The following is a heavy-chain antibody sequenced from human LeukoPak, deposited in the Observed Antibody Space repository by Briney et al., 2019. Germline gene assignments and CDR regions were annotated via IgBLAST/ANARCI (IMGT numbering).Heavy chain of an antibody. CDR2: IFHTGNT. CDR3: ATEVYYDGSGPHFDY. Sequence: SGTLSLTCAVSGGSISSSNWWSWVRQPPGKGLEWIGEIFHTGNTNYNPSLKSRVTISVDKSKKQFSLKLSSVTAADTAVYYCATEVYYDGSGPHFDYWGQGTLVTVSS. CDR1: GGSISSSNW. D-gene: IGHD3-22*01. J-gene: IGHJ4*02. V-gene: IGHV4-4*02.